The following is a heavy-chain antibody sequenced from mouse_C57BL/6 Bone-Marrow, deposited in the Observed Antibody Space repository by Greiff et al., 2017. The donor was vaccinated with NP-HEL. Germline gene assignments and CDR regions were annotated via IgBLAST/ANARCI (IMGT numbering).Heavy chain of an antibody. J-gene: IGHJ4*01. D-gene: IGHD2-12*01. CDR1: GFSLTSYG. Sequence: VQLQQSGPGLVQPSQSLSITCTVSGFSLTSYGVHWVRQSPGKGLEWLGVIWSGGSTDYNAAFISRLSISKDNSKSQVFFKMNSLQADDTAIYYCATPDSPYAMDYWGQGTSVTVSS. V-gene: IGHV2-2*01. CDR2: IWSGGST. CDR3: ATPDSPYAMDY.